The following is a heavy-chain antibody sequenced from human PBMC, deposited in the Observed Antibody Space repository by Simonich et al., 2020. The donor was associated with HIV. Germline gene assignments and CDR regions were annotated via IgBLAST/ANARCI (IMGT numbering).Heavy chain of an antibody. Sequence: VQLVQSGAEVKKPGATLKISCSVSGYTFTYSYIHWWQQAPGKGPKLMRLDHPEDGETIYAENFQDRVTITAETSTDTAYMELSSLRSEDTAGYDCARRQTLGSSWYGWDFFDYWGQGTLVTVSS. V-gene: IGHV1-69-2*01. D-gene: IGHD6-13*01. J-gene: IGHJ4*02. CDR3: ARRQTLGSSWYGWDFFDY. CDR2: DHPEDGET. CDR1: GYTFTYSY.